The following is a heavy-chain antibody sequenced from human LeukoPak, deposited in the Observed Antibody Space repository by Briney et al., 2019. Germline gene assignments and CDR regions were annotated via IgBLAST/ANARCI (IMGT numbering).Heavy chain of an antibody. V-gene: IGHV3-74*01. CDR3: ARDPGYGMDV. CDR2: INSDGSST. CDR1: GFTFSSYW. J-gene: IGHJ6*02. Sequence: PGGSLRLSCTASGFTFSSYWMHWVRQAPGKGLVWVSLINSDGSSTSYADSVKGRFTISRDNAKNTLYLQMNSLRAEDTAVYYCARDPGYGMDVWGQGTTVTVSS.